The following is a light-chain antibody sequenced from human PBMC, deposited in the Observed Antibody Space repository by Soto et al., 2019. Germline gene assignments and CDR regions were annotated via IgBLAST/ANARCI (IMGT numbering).Light chain of an antibody. CDR2: DVS. J-gene: IGLJ2*01. CDR1: SSDVGGYNY. CDR3: SSYTSSSLVV. V-gene: IGLV2-14*01. Sequence: QSALTQPASVSGSPGQSITISCTGTSSDVGGYNYVSWYQQYPGKAPKLMIYDVSNRPSGVSNRFFGSKSDNTASLTISGLQAEDEADYYCSSYTSSSLVVFGGGTKLTVL.